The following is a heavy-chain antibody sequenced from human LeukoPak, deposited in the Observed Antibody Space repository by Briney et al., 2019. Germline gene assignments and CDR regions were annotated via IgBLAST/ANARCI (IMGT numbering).Heavy chain of an antibody. CDR2: INPNSGGT. D-gene: IGHD3-16*01. Sequence: GASVKVSCKASGYTFTGYYMHWVRQAPGQGLEWMGWINPNSGGTNYAQKFQGRVTMTRDTSISTAYMELSRLRSDDTAVYYCARDLYPTSRLFEFDPWGQGTLVTVSS. CDR1: GYTFTGYY. CDR3: ARDLYPTSRLFEFDP. V-gene: IGHV1-2*02. J-gene: IGHJ5*02.